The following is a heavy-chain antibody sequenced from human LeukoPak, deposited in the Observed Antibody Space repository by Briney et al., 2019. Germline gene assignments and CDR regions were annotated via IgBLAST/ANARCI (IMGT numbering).Heavy chain of an antibody. CDR1: GFTFSNYA. J-gene: IGHJ4*02. V-gene: IGHV3-23*01. CDR3: AEGGGSHFDY. D-gene: IGHD2-15*01. CDR2: ISDSGATT. Sequence: PGGSQRLSCAASGFTFSNYAMSWVRQAPGQGLEWVSSISDSGATTFYADSVKGRFSISRDNPKSTLFLQMNSLRAEDTAVYYCAEGGGSHFDYWGQGTLVTVSS.